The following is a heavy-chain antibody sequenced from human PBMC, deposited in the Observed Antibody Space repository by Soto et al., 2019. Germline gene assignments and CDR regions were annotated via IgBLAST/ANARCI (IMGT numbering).Heavy chain of an antibody. V-gene: IGHV3-23*01. J-gene: IGHJ2*01. Sequence: GGSLRLSCAASGFTFSSYAMSWVRQAPGKGLEWVSAISGSGGSTYYADSVKGRFTISRDNSKNTLYLQMNSLRAEDTAVYYCAKAKYYYDSSGYYQRYFDLWGRGTLVTGSS. D-gene: IGHD3-22*01. CDR3: AKAKYYYDSSGYYQRYFDL. CDR1: GFTFSSYA. CDR2: ISGSGGST.